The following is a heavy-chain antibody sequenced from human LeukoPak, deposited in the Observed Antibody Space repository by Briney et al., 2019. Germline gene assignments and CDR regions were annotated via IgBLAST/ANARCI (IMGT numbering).Heavy chain of an antibody. CDR3: ARVRPGPNYDFWRRGFDY. D-gene: IGHD3-3*01. Sequence: GGSLRLSCAASGFTFSSYAMHWVRQAPGKGLEWVAVISYDGSNKYYADSVKGRFTISRDNSKNTLYLQMNSLRAEDTAVYYCARVRPGPNYDFWRRGFDYWGQGTLVTVSS. CDR2: ISYDGSNK. V-gene: IGHV3-30-3*01. CDR1: GFTFSSYA. J-gene: IGHJ4*02.